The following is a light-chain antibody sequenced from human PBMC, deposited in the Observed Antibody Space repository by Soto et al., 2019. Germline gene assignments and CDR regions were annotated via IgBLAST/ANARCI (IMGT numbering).Light chain of an antibody. J-gene: IGKJ5*01. Sequence: EIVLTQSPATLSLSPGEGATLSCRASQSVGSKLAWFQQKPGQAPRLLIYDASNRATGIPARFSGSGSGTDFTVTISSLEPEYFAVYYCQQRSSWPITFGPGTRREIK. CDR2: DAS. V-gene: IGKV3-11*01. CDR1: QSVGSK. CDR3: QQRSSWPIT.